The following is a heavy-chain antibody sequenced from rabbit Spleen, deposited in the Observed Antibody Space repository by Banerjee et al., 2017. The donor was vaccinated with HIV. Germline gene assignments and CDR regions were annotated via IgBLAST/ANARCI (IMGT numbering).Heavy chain of an antibody. D-gene: IGHD6-1*01. CDR1: GVSFSGTYY. Sequence: QSLEESGGGLVQPGASLTLTCTASGVSFSGTYYMCWVRQAPGKGLEWIGCIAAGSSSLTYYASWAKGRFTVSKTSSTTVTLQMTSRTATDTATYFCARNLYGANGYALWGPGTLVTVS. CDR3: ARNLYGANGYAL. J-gene: IGHJ6*01. CDR2: IAAGSSSLT. V-gene: IGHV1S40*01.